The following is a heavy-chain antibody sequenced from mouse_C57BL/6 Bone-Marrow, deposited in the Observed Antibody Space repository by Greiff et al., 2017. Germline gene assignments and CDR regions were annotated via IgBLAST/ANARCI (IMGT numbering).Heavy chain of an antibody. CDR1: GYTFTSYW. CDR3: ARYYYDYDGFAY. V-gene: IGHV1-55*01. D-gene: IGHD2-4*01. CDR2: IYPGSGST. J-gene: IGHJ3*01. Sequence: QVQLQQSGAELVKPGASVKMSCKASGYTFTSYWITWVKQRPGQGLEWIGDIYPGSGSTNYNEKFKSKDTLTVDTSSSTAYMQLSSLTSEDSAVYYCARYYYDYDGFAYWGRETLVTVAA.